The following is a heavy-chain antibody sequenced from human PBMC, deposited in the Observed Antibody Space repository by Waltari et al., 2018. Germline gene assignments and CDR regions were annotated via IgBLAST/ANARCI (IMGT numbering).Heavy chain of an antibody. J-gene: IGHJ5*02. CDR3: ARDDFGSGRVLDL. Sequence: QEQLVESGGGVVHPGRSLTVSCAASGFTFRNYGMPWVRQAPGTGLQWVAVIRYDGSSQYYADSVKGRFSVSRDNSKNTLYLQMNSLRAEDTAVYYCARDDFGSGRVLDLWGQGTLVTVSS. V-gene: IGHV3-33*08. CDR1: GFTFRNYG. CDR2: IRYDGSSQ. D-gene: IGHD3-10*01.